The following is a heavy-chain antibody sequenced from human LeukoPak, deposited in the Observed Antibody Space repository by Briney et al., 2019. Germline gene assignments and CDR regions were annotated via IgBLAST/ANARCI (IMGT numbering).Heavy chain of an antibody. CDR1: GFILSGYW. CDR2: IKEDGNEK. D-gene: IGHD3-22*01. Sequence: GGSLRLSCAASGFILSGYWMSWVRRAPGKGLEWVANIKEDGNEKYYVDSMKGRFTISRDNAKNALYLQMNSLRAEDTAVYYCTRVGYDSSCYYPEYFQHWGQGTLVSVSS. J-gene: IGHJ1*01. CDR3: TRVGYDSSCYYPEYFQH. V-gene: IGHV3-7*01.